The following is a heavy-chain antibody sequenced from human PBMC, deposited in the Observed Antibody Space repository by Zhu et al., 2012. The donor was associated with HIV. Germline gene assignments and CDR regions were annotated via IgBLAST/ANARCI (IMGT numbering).Heavy chain of an antibody. Sequence: QVQLQQWGAGLLKPSETLSLTCAVYGGSFSGYYWSWIRQPPGKGLEWIGEINHSGSTNYNPSLKSRVTISVDTSKNQFSLKLNSVTAADTAVYYCARSFIAVAGGHGGPVSDYWGQGTLVTVSS. CDR1: GGSFSGYY. CDR3: ARSFIAVAGGHGGPVSDY. V-gene: IGHV4-34*01. J-gene: IGHJ4*02. D-gene: IGHD6-19*01. CDR2: INHSGST.